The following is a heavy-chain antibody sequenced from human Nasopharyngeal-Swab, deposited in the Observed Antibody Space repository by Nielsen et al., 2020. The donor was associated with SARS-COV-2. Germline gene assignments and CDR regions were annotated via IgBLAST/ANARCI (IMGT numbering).Heavy chain of an antibody. CDR2: IYYSGST. V-gene: IGHV4-59*08. J-gene: IGHJ4*02. CDR1: GGSISSYY. Sequence: GSLRLSCTVSGGSISSYYWSWIRQPPGKGLEWIGYIYYSGSTNYNPSLKSRVTISVDTSKNQFSLKLSSVTAADTAVYYCARLEHYFDYWGQGTLVTVSS. CDR3: ARLEHYFDY.